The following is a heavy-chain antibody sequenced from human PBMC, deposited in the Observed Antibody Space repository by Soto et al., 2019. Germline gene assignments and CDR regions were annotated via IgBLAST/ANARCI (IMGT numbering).Heavy chain of an antibody. CDR2: INAGNGNT. CDR3: ARVSGWYFTDY. D-gene: IGHD6-19*01. V-gene: IGHV1-3*05. J-gene: IGHJ4*02. CDR1: GYTFTSYA. Sequence: QVQLVQSGAEEKKPGASVKVSCKASGYTFTSYAMHWVRQAPGQRLEWMGWINAGNGNTKYSQKFQGRVTITRDTSASTAYMERSSMRSEDTAVYYGARVSGWYFTDYWGQGTLVTVSS.